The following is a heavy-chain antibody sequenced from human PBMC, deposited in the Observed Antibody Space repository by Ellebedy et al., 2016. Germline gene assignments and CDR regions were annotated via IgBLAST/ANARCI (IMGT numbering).Heavy chain of an antibody. CDR2: IFYSGST. CDR1: GGSITSYY. J-gene: IGHJ4*02. V-gene: IGHV4-59*12. Sequence: SETLSLXCTVSGGSITSYYWSWIRQPPGKGLEWLGYIFYSGSTYYNPSLKSRVTISVDTSKNQFSLKLSSVTAADTAVYYCARGVTTVTTDYFDYWGQGTLVTVSS. D-gene: IGHD4-17*01. CDR3: ARGVTTVTTDYFDY.